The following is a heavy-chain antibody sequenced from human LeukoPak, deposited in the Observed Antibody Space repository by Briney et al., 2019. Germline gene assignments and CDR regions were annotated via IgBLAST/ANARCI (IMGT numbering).Heavy chain of an antibody. J-gene: IGHJ4*02. Sequence: PSETLSLTCIVSGGSVSAYYWGWIRQPPGKGLEWIGYIYYSGSTNYNPSLKSRVTISVDTSKNQFSLKLSSVTAADTAVYYCARGSLVTAIGYWGQGTLVTVSS. CDR1: GGSVSAYY. CDR3: ARGSLVTAIGY. CDR2: IYYSGST. V-gene: IGHV4-59*02. D-gene: IGHD2-21*02.